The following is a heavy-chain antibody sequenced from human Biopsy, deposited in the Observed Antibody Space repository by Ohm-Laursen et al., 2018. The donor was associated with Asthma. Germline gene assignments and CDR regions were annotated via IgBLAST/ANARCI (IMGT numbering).Heavy chain of an antibody. CDR3: AKDRSYHYYYGMDV. Sequence: GSLRLSCTASGFAVSRDHMFWVRQAPGKGLEWVSGISGSGGSTYYADSVKGRFTISRDNSKNTLYLQVSSLRAEDTAVYYCAKDRSYHYYYGMDVWGQGTTVTVSS. V-gene: IGHV3-23*01. CDR2: ISGSGGST. CDR1: GFAVSRDH. J-gene: IGHJ6*02.